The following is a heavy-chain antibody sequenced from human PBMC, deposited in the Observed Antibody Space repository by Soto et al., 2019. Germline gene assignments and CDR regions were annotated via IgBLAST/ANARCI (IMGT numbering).Heavy chain of an antibody. V-gene: IGHV4-59*01. Sequence: QVQLQESGPGLVKPSETLSLTCTVSGGSISSYYWSWIRQPPGKGLEWIGYIYYSGSTNYNPSLKSRVTISVDTSKNQFSLKLSSVTAADTAVYFCARDAKKTAIDVWGQGTTVTVSS. CDR3: ARDAKKTAIDV. CDR1: GGSISSYY. CDR2: IYYSGST. D-gene: IGHD2-15*01. J-gene: IGHJ6*02.